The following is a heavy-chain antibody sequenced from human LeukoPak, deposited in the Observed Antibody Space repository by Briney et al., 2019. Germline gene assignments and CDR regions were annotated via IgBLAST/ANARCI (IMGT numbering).Heavy chain of an antibody. CDR3: ARDNGDYWFDY. D-gene: IGHD4-17*01. Sequence: ASVKDSCKASGYTFTGYYMHWVRQAPGQGLEWMGWINPNSGGTNYARKFQGRVTMTRDTSISTAYMELTRLRSDDTAVYYCARDNGDYWFDYWGQGTLVTVSS. CDR2: INPNSGGT. J-gene: IGHJ4*02. V-gene: IGHV1-2*02. CDR1: GYTFTGYY.